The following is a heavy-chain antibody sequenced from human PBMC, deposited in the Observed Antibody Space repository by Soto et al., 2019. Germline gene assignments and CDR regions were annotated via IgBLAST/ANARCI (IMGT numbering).Heavy chain of an antibody. CDR3: ARPIEGGTSGYHH. CDR1: GGSISSSNYY. V-gene: IGHV4-39*01. J-gene: IGHJ5*02. D-gene: IGHD3-22*01. Sequence: SETLSLTCTVSGGSISSSNYYWAWIRQPPGKGLEWIGSFYYTGSTYYNPSLRSRVTISVDTSKNQFSLKLSSVTAADTAVYYCARPIEGGTSGYHHWGQGTLVTVSS. CDR2: FYYTGST.